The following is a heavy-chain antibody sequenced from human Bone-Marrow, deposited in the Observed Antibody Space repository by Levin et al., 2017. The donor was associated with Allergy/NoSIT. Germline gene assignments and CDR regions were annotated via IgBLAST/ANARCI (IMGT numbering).Heavy chain of an antibody. CDR1: GGSFTAFY. CDR3: GRGRFFAFDI. Sequence: PGGSLRLSCAVSGGSFTAFYWSWLRQSPEKGLEWIGEINHSGTTNYNPSLMSRSTISVDANKKQFSLKVTSMTAADTAVYFCGRGRFFAFDIWGQGTVVVVTS. V-gene: IGHV4-34*01. D-gene: IGHD3-16*01. CDR2: INHSGTT. J-gene: IGHJ3*02.